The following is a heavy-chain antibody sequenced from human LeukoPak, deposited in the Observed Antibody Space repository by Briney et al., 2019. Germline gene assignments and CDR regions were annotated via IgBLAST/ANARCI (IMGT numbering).Heavy chain of an antibody. CDR2: IYYSGST. CDR1: GGSISSSSYY. V-gene: IGHV4-39*01. Sequence: SETLSLTCTVSGGSISSSSYYWGWIRQPPGKGLEWIGSIYYSGSTYYNPSLKSRVTISVDTSKNQFSLKLSSVTAADTAVYYCARHEPGPAYYLDYWGQGTLVTVSS. CDR3: ARHEPGPAYYLDY. D-gene: IGHD1-14*01. J-gene: IGHJ4*02.